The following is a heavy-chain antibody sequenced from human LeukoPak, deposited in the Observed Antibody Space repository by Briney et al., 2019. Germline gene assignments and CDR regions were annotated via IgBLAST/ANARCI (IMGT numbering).Heavy chain of an antibody. V-gene: IGHV5-51*01. J-gene: IGHJ5*02. CDR1: GYSFTSYW. D-gene: IGHD2-2*02. CDR2: IYPGDSDT. CDR3: ARSFDCSSTSCYRGWFDP. Sequence: GGSLKISCKGSGYSFTSYWIGWVRQMPGKGLEWMGIIYPGDSDTRYSPSFQGQVTISADKSISTAYLQWSSLKASDTAMYYCARSFDCSSTSCYRGWFDPWGQGTLVTVSS.